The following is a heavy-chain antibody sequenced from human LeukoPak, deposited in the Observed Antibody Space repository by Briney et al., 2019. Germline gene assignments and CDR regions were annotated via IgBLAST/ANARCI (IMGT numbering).Heavy chain of an antibody. J-gene: IGHJ5*02. CDR2: MYHSGIT. V-gene: IGHV4-38-2*01. Sequence: SQTLSLTCAVSGYSINSAYYWGWIRQPPGKGLEWIASMYHSGITYYNSSLKSRATISVDTSKNQFSLKLNSVTAADTSVYYCARLTPGKNWFDPWGHGTLVTVSS. CDR1: GYSINSAYY. CDR3: ARLTPGKNWFDP. D-gene: IGHD3-10*01.